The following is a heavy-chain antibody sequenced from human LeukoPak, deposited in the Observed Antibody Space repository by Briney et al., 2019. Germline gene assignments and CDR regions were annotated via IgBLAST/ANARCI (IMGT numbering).Heavy chain of an antibody. V-gene: IGHV3-11*04. CDR3: ARDIDASTDAVDY. CDR2: ITSGGGFK. D-gene: IGHD4-11*01. J-gene: IGHJ4*01. Sequence: KPGGSLRLSCVGAGFPFSDFHMSWIRQAPGKGLEWVSYITSGGGFKYYADSVKGRFSISRDDSKNSVFLQMNSLRVEDTAVYYCARDIDASTDAVDYWGHGTLVTVSS. CDR1: GFPFSDFH.